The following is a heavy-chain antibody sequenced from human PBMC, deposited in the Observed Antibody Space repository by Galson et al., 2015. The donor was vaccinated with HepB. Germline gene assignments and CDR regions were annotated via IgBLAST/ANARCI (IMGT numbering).Heavy chain of an antibody. D-gene: IGHD3-16*02. CDR1: GFTFSSYA. Sequence: SLRLSCAASGFTFSSYAMSWVRQAPGKGLEWVSAISGSGGSTYYADSVKGRFTISRDNSKNTLYLQMNSLRAEDTAVYYCAKDVRSGDYVWGSYRYKGGVDYWGQGTLVTVSS. V-gene: IGHV3-23*01. CDR3: AKDVRSGDYVWGSYRYKGGVDY. CDR2: ISGSGGST. J-gene: IGHJ4*02.